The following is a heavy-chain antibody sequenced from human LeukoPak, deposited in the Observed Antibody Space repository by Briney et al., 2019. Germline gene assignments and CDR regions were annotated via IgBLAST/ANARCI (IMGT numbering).Heavy chain of an antibody. CDR3: ARDSSSRYGSCDY. CDR1: GFTFSSYG. D-gene: IGHD6-13*01. CDR2: IGYDGSNK. Sequence: GGSLRLSCAASGFTFSSYGMHWVRQAPGKGLEWVAVIGYDGSNKYYADSVKGRFTISRDNSKNTLYLQMNSLRAEDTAVYYCARDSSSRYGSCDYWGQGALVTVSS. V-gene: IGHV3-33*08. J-gene: IGHJ4*02.